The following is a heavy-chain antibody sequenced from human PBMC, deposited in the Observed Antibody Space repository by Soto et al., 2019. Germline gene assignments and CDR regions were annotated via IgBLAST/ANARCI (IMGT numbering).Heavy chain of an antibody. D-gene: IGHD4-17*01. CDR2: ISFDGTKK. CDR3: AREDDYGYRYINYGLDV. J-gene: IGHJ6*02. Sequence: GGSLRLSCAASGFTFNIYALHWVRQAPGKGLEWVAVISFDGTKKYYSDSVKGRFTISRDNLKSTLYLQMNNLRVEDAALYFCAREDDYGYRYINYGLDVWGQGTTVTVSS. V-gene: IGHV3-30-3*01. CDR1: GFTFNIYA.